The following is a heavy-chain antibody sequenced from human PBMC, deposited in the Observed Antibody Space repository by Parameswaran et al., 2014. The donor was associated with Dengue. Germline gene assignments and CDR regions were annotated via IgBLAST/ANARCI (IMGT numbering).Heavy chain of an antibody. Sequence: WIRQPQEGAGWVSYISSRSSTIYHADSVKGRFTISRDNAKNSLYLQMNSLRDEDTAVYYCARRYSSGRGYAMDVWAKDHGHRLL. V-gene: IGHV3-48*02. CDR2: ISSRSSTI. D-gene: IGHD6-19*01. CDR3: ARRYSSGRGYAMDV. J-gene: IGHJ6*04.